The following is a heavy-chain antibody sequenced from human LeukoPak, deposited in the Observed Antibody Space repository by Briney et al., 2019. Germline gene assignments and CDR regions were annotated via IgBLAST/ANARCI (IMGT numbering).Heavy chain of an antibody. Sequence: ASVKVSCKASGYTFTGYYMHWVRQAPGQGLEWMGRINPNSGGTNYAQKFQGRVTMTRDTSISTAYMELSRLRSDDTAVYYCARALEIKLGGYLCYFDYWGQGTLVTVSS. CDR1: GYTFTGYY. CDR3: ARALEIKLGGYLCYFDY. J-gene: IGHJ4*02. CDR2: INPNSGGT. D-gene: IGHD5-12*01. V-gene: IGHV1-2*06.